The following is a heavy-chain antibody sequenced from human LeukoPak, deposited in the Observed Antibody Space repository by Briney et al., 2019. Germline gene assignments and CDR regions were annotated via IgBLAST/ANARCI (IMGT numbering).Heavy chain of an antibody. V-gene: IGHV3-72*01. Sequence: PGGSLRLSCAASGFTFSDYYMDWVRQAPGKGLEWVARSGNKANRYTTQYAPSVKGRFTISRDDSRNSLYLQMNNLKIEDTAVYYCARGHFSFDCWGQGTLVTVST. CDR3: ARGHFSFDC. J-gene: IGHJ4*02. CDR1: GFTFSDYY. CDR2: SGNKANRYTT.